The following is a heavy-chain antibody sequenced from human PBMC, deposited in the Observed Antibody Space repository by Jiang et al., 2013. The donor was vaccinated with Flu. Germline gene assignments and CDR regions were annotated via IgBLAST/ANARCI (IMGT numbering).Heavy chain of an antibody. CDR3: ARGSGDFWSGYYTRWYFDL. CDR1: GGSISSGGYY. CDR2: IYYSGST. J-gene: IGHJ2*01. D-gene: IGHD3-3*01. Sequence: GPGLVKPSQTLSLTCTVSGGSISSGGYYWSWIRQHPGKGLEWIGYIYYSGSTYYNPSLKSLVTISVDTSKNQFSLKLSSVTAADTAVYYCARGSGDFWSGYYTRWYFDLWGRGTLVTVSS. V-gene: IGHV4-31*01.